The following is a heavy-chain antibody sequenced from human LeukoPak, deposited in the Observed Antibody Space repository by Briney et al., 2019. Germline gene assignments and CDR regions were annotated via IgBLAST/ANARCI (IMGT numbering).Heavy chain of an antibody. Sequence: GGSLRLSCAASGFTFSSYSMNWVRQAPGKGLEWVSYITSSSSIIYYGDSVKGRFTVSRDNARNSLYLQMNSLRAEDTAVYYCARVGLWHYPVDSWGQGTLVTVSS. CDR3: ARVGLWHYPVDS. CDR2: ITSSSSII. J-gene: IGHJ4*02. CDR1: GFTFSSYS. V-gene: IGHV3-48*01. D-gene: IGHD1-7*01.